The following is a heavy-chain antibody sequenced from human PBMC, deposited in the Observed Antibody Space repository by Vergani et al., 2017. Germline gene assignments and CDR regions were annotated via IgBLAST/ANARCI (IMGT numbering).Heavy chain of an antibody. CDR2: ISSSSRYI. V-gene: IGHV3-21*06. Sequence: VQLVESGGGLVKPGGSLRLSCAASGFTFSDFSMSWVRQAPGKGLEWVSSISSSSRYIYYADSVKGRFTISRDNAKNSLFLQMSRLRADDTAIYYCARDNSGTYYSHPFDSWGQGILVTVSS. D-gene: IGHD1-26*01. J-gene: IGHJ4*02. CDR3: ARDNSGTYYSHPFDS. CDR1: GFTFSDFS.